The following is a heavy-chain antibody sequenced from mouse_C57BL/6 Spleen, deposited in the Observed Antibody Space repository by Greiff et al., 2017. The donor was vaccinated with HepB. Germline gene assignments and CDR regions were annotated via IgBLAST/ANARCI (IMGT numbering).Heavy chain of an antibody. V-gene: IGHV1-55*01. CDR2: IYPGSGST. Sequence: QVQLQQPGAELVKPGASVKMSCKASGYTFTSYWITWVKQRPGQGLEWIGDIYPGSGSTNYNEKFKSKATLTVDTSSSTAYMQLSSLTSEDSAVYYCASYYYGSSQGYYAMDYWGQGTSVTVSS. CDR1: GYTFTSYW. J-gene: IGHJ4*01. CDR3: ASYYYGSSQGYYAMDY. D-gene: IGHD1-1*01.